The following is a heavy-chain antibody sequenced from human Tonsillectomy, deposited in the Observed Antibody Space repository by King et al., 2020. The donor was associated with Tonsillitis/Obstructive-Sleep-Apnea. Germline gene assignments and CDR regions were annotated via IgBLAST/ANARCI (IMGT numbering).Heavy chain of an antibody. CDR1: GFTFDEYA. J-gene: IGHJ4*02. Sequence: VQLVESGGGLVQPGRSLRISCAASGFTFDEYAMHWVRQAPGEGLEWVSGISWNSGSIVYADSVKGRFTISRDNAKNSLYLQMISLRSEDTALYYCTKAVASTVTSYFDYWGQGTLVTVSS. CDR2: ISWNSGSI. CDR3: TKAVASTVTSYFDY. V-gene: IGHV3-9*01. D-gene: IGHD4-17*01.